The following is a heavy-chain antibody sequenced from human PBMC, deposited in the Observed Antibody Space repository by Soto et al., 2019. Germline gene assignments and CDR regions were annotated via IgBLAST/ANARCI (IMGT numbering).Heavy chain of an antibody. CDR1: GGTFSSYA. CDR3: ARDHGSGSYYNPYYYYYGMDV. J-gene: IGHJ6*02. V-gene: IGHV1-69*13. D-gene: IGHD3-10*01. CDR2: IIPIFGTA. Sequence: SVKVSCKASGGTFSSYAISWVRQAPGQGLEWMGGIIPIFGTANYAQKFQGRVTITADESTSTAYMELSSLRSEDTAVYYCARDHGSGSYYNPYYYYYGMDVWGQGTTVTVSS.